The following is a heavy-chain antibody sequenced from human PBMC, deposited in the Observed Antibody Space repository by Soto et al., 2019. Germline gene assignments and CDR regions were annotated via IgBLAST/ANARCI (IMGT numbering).Heavy chain of an antibody. CDR3: ARGWGSSWYDGLFF. CDR1: GGSISNFY. J-gene: IGHJ4*02. D-gene: IGHD6-13*01. Sequence: ETLSLTCTVSGGSISNFYWTWIRQPPGKGLEWIGYIYSTGSTNYNPSLKSRVTISVDTSKNHFSLNLNSVTAADTAVYYCARGWGSSWYDGLFFWGRGTLVTVSS. V-gene: IGHV4-59*01. CDR2: IYSTGST.